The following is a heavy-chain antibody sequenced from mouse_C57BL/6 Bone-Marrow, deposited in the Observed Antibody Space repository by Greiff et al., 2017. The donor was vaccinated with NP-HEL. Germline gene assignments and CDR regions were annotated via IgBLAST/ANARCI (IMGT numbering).Heavy chain of an antibody. D-gene: IGHD2-2*01. V-gene: IGHV3-8*01. J-gene: IGHJ4*01. Sequence: EVKLVESGPGLAKPSQTLSLTRSVTGYSITSDYWNWIRKFPGNKLEYMGYISYSGSTYYNPSLKSRISITRDTSKNQYYLQLNSVTTEDTATYYCARSPLWLRRNYYAMDYWGQGTSVTVSS. CDR2: ISYSGST. CDR3: ARSPLWLRRNYYAMDY. CDR1: GYSITSDY.